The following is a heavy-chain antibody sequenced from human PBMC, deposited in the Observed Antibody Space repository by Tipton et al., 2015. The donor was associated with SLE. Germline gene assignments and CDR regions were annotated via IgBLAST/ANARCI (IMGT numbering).Heavy chain of an antibody. J-gene: IGHJ3*01. Sequence: TLSLTCTVSGGSISSHFWSWIRQPPGKGLEWVGYVSYSGITNYNPSLKSRVTISVDTSKNQFSLKLSSVTAADTAVYYCARRPDAFDCWGQGTMVTVSS. V-gene: IGHV4-59*08. CDR3: ARRPDAFDC. CDR1: GGSISSHF. CDR2: VSYSGIT.